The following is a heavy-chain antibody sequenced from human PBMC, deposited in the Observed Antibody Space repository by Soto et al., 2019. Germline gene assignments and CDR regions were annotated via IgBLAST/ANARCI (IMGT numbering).Heavy chain of an antibody. CDR1: VFVFSNYA. CDR2: IYAAGGSK. V-gene: IGHV3-23*01. Sequence: GGSLRLSCASSVFVFSNYAMFCFRHSPGRGLEWVSTIYAAGGSKYYAGSVKGRFTVSRDNSRDTLFLQMDSLRVEDTAIYFCAKDLIRGDGYEDPDYWGQGTLVNVSS. J-gene: IGHJ4*02. D-gene: IGHD3-10*01. CDR3: AKDLIRGDGYEDPDY.